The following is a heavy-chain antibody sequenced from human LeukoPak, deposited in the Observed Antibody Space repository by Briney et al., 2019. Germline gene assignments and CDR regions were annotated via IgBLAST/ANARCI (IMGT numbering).Heavy chain of an antibody. CDR3: CGYEPPLQNWFDP. CDR2: IIPIFGTA. J-gene: IGHJ5*02. Sequence: GASVKVSCKASGGTFSSYAISWVRQAPGQGLEWMGGIIPIFGTANYAQKFQGGVTITADESTSTAYMELSSLRSEDTAVYYCCGYEPPLQNWFDPWGQGTLVTVSS. D-gene: IGHD5-12*01. CDR1: GGTFSSYA. V-gene: IGHV1-69*13.